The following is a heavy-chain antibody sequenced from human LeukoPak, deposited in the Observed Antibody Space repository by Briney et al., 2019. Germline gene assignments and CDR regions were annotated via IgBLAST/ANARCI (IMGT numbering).Heavy chain of an antibody. CDR3: ARDPSIAVAGTGDYFDY. CDR2: TYYRSKWYN. CDR1: GDSVSSNSAA. J-gene: IGHJ4*02. Sequence: SQTLSLTCAISGDSVSSNSAAWNWIRQSPSRGLEWLGRTYYRSKWYNDYAVSVKSRITINPDTSKNQFSLQLNSVTPEDTAVYYCARDPSIAVAGTGDYFDYWGQGTLVTVSS. D-gene: IGHD6-19*01. V-gene: IGHV6-1*01.